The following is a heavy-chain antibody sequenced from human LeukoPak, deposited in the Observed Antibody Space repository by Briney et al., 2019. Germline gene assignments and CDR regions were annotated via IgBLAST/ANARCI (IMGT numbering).Heavy chain of an antibody. CDR1: GFTVSSNY. CDR2: IYSGGST. V-gene: IGHV3-53*01. Sequence: GGSLRLSCAASGFTVSSNYMSWVRQAPGKGLEWVSVIYSGGSTYYADSVKGRFTISRDNAKNSLSLQMNSLRAEDTGVYYCAVRQAVIVAHWGQGTLVTVSS. D-gene: IGHD2-21*01. CDR3: AVRQAVIVAH. J-gene: IGHJ5*02.